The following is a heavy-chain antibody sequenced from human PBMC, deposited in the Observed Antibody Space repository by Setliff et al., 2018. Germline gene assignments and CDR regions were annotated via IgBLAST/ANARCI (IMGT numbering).Heavy chain of an antibody. J-gene: IGHJ4*02. CDR2: IKHTGST. CDR1: GESSSGYY. D-gene: IGHD6-6*01. CDR3: ARGRNVAARLYDS. V-gene: IGHV4-34*01. Sequence: PSETLSLTCAIYGESSSGYYWSWVRQSPGKGLEWIGEIKHTGSTNYNPSLKSRVNISVDTSKNQYSLKLSSVTAADTAVYYCARGRNVAARLYDSWGQGTLVTVSS.